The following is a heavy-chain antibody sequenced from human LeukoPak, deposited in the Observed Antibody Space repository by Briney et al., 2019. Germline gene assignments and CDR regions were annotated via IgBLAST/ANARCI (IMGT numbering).Heavy chain of an antibody. CDR1: EFTFSHFA. CDR2: VSSHGNDG. V-gene: IGHV3-30*01. D-gene: IGHD5-24*01. CDR3: TRDAYNLNDFDY. J-gene: IGHJ4*02. Sequence: PGGSLRLSCAVSEFTFSHFAMHWVRQAPGKGLEWVAVVSSHGNDGYYADSVKGRFTISRDNSKNTLYLQIDSLRAEDTAIYYCTRDAYNLNDFDYWGQGTLVTVSS.